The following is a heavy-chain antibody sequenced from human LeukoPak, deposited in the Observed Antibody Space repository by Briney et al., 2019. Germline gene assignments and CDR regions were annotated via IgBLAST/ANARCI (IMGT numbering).Heavy chain of an antibody. CDR2: INPNSGGT. J-gene: IGHJ3*02. V-gene: IGHV1-2*02. CDR1: GFTFTGYC. CDR3: ARVTRYGEYMIDDAFDI. Sequence: ASVKVACTASGFTFTGYCMHWMRQAPGQGLEWMGWINPNSGGTNYAQNFQARVTMTRDMSIGTVYMELSRLRSDDTAVYYCARVTRYGEYMIDDAFDIWGQGTLVTVSS. D-gene: IGHD4-17*01.